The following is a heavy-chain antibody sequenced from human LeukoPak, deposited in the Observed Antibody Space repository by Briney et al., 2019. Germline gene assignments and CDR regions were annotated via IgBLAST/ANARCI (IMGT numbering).Heavy chain of an antibody. CDR1: GFTFSSYV. CDR3: AKWQYYVSGDDY. Sequence: GGSLRLSCAASGFTFSSYVMSWVRQAPGKGLEWVSTVSGTGGNTYYAASVKGRFTISRDNSKNTVYLQMNSLRAEDTAIYYCAKWQYYVSGDDYWGQGILVTVSS. D-gene: IGHD3-10*01. CDR2: VSGTGGNT. V-gene: IGHV3-23*01. J-gene: IGHJ4*02.